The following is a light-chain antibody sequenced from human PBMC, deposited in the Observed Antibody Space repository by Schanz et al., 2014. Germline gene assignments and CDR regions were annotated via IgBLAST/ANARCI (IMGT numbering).Light chain of an antibody. CDR1: SSDVGGYNY. CDR3: SSYAGSINWV. CDR2: DVT. V-gene: IGLV2-8*01. Sequence: QSALTQPPSASGSPGQSVTISCTGTSSDVGGYNYVSWYQQHPGKAPKLIISDVTRRPSGVPDRFSGSKSDNTASLTVSGIQAEDEADYYCSSYAGSINWVFGGGTKLTVL. J-gene: IGLJ3*02.